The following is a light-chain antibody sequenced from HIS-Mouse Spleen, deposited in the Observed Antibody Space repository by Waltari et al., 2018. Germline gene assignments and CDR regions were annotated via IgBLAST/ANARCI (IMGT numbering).Light chain of an antibody. J-gene: IGLJ3*02. V-gene: IGLV3-25*03. Sequence: SYELTQPPSVSVSPGQTARITCPGDALPKQSAYWYQQKPGQAPVLVIYKDSGRPSGIPERFSGSSSGTTFTLTISGVQAEDEADYYCQSADSSGTYWVFGGGTKLTVL. CDR1: ALPKQS. CDR2: KDS. CDR3: QSADSSGTYWV.